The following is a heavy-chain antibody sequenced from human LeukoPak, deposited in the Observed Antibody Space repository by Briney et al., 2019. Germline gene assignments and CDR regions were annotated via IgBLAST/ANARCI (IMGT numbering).Heavy chain of an antibody. CDR1: GFTFSNYG. J-gene: IGHJ4*02. Sequence: PGGSLRLSCAASGFTFSNYGMHWVRQAPGKGLEWVAVIWYDGSSKYYADSVKGRFTISRDTSKNTLYLQMNSLRAEDTAVYYCARDLYSSSSDYWGQGTLVTVSS. D-gene: IGHD6-13*01. CDR2: IWYDGSSK. CDR3: ARDLYSSSSDY. V-gene: IGHV3-33*01.